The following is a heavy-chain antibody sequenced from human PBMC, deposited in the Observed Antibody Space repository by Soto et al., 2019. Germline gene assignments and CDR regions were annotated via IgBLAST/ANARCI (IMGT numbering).Heavy chain of an antibody. CDR3: ARYSSYYDFSSGYFTGSKGFLDY. CDR1: GFTFSNYW. Sequence: EVQLVESGGGLVQPGESLRLSCSASGFTFSNYWMSWVRQTPGKGREWVANMKQVGSEKYFVDSVQGRFTISRDNAKKSLYLQMNSLRAEDSAVYYCARYSSYYDFSSGYFTGSKGFLDYWGQGTLVTVPS. J-gene: IGHJ4*02. D-gene: IGHD3-3*01. V-gene: IGHV3-7*01. CDR2: MKQVGSEK.